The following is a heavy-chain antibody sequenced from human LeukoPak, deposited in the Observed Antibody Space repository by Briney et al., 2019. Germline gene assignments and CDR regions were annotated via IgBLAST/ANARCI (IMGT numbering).Heavy chain of an antibody. CDR1: GGSISSYY. V-gene: IGHV4-59*06. CDR2: IYYSGST. Sequence: PSETLSLTCTVSGGSISSYYWSWIRQPPGKGLEWIGYIYYSGSTYYNPSLKSRVTISVDTSKNQFSLKLSSVTAADTAVYYCAREGGSTDYWGQGTLVTVSS. J-gene: IGHJ4*02. CDR3: AREGGSTDY. D-gene: IGHD5-12*01.